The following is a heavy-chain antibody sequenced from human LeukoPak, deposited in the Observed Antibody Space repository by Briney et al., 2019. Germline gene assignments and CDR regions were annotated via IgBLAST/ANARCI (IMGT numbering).Heavy chain of an antibody. CDR3: ARDRQGPRLYEMDI. Sequence: GGSLRLSCAASGFTFSSYSMNWVRQAPGKGLEWVSSISSSSSYIYYADSVKGRFTISRDNAKNSLYLQMNSLRAEDAAVYYCARDRQGPRLYEMDIWGQGTTVTVSS. J-gene: IGHJ6*02. D-gene: IGHD2-8*01. CDR2: ISSSSSYI. CDR1: GFTFSSYS. V-gene: IGHV3-21*01.